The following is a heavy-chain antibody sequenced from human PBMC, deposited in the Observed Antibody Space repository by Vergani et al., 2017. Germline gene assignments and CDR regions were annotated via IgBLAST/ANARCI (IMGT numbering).Heavy chain of an antibody. V-gene: IGHV3-21*01. Sequence: EVQLVESGGGLVKPGGSLRLSCAASGFTFSSYSMNWVRQAPGKGLEWVSSISSSSSYIYYADSVKGRFTISRDNAKNSLYLQMNSLRAEDTAVYYCARDDYYDSSGYYDFASWGQGTLVTVSS. CDR1: GFTFSSYS. CDR2: ISSSSSYI. J-gene: IGHJ5*01. CDR3: ARDDYYDSSGYYDFAS. D-gene: IGHD3-22*01.